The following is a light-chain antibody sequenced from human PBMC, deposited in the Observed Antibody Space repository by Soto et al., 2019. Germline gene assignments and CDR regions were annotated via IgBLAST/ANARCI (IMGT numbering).Light chain of an antibody. J-gene: IGKJ4*01. CDR3: QQYEKFPLT. CDR2: DAS. V-gene: IGKV1-33*01. Sequence: DIQMTQSPSSLSASVGDRVTVSCQASQDISNYLNWYQQKAGKAPKLLIFDASNLETGVPSRFSGSGSGTDFSFTISSLQPEDIATYYCQQYEKFPLTFGGGTKVEIK. CDR1: QDISNY.